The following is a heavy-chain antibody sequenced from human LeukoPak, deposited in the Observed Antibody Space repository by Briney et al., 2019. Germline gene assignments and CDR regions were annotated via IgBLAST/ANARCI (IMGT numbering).Heavy chain of an antibody. CDR2: INTDGSGT. CDR3: TTGNGHGFDI. CDR1: GFTVSSNY. Sequence: GGSLRLSCAASGFTVSSNYMSWVRQAPGKGPVWVSHINTDGSGTSYADSVKGRFTISRDNAKNTLHLQMNSLRVEDTAMYYCTTGNGHGFDIWGQGTMVTVSS. V-gene: IGHV3-74*01. D-gene: IGHD1-1*01. J-gene: IGHJ3*02.